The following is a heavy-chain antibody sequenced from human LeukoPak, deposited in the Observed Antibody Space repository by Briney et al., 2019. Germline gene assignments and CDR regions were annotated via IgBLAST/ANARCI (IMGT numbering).Heavy chain of an antibody. CDR2: IRYDGSNK. CDR3: ANQRNDYVWGSYRYKPRGFDY. CDR1: GFTFSSYG. D-gene: IGHD3-16*02. Sequence: GGSLRLSCAASGFTFSSYGMHWVRQAPGKGLEWVAFIRYDGSNKYYADSVKGRFTISRDNPKNTLYLQMNSLRAEDTAVYYCANQRNDYVWGSYRYKPRGFDYWGQGTLVTVSS. V-gene: IGHV3-30*02. J-gene: IGHJ4*02.